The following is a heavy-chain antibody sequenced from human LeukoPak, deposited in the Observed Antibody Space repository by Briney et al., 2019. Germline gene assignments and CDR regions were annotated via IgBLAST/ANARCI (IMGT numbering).Heavy chain of an antibody. CDR2: IYSGGST. CDR1: GFTVSSNY. D-gene: IGHD5-18*01. Sequence: GGSLRLSCAASGFTVSSNYMSWVRQAPGKGLEWVSVIYSGGSTYHADSVKGRFTISRDNSRNTVYLQMNSLRAEDTAVYYCANDLGWIQLNLGRGQGTLVTVSS. V-gene: IGHV3-53*01. CDR3: ANDLGWIQLNLG. J-gene: IGHJ4*02.